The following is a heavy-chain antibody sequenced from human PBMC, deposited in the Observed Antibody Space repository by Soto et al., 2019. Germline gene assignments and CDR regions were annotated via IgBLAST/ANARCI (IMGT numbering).Heavy chain of an antibody. CDR3: AKGWLRFGGYFDY. J-gene: IGHJ4*02. D-gene: IGHD5-12*01. V-gene: IGHV3-23*01. CDR2: ISGSGGST. CDR1: GFTFSSYA. Sequence: EVQLLESGGGLVQPGGSLRLSCAASGFTFSSYAMSWVRQAAGKGLEWVSAISGSGGSTYYADSVKGRFTISRDNSKNTLYLQMNSLRAEDTAVYYCAKGWLRFGGYFDYWGQGTLVTVSS.